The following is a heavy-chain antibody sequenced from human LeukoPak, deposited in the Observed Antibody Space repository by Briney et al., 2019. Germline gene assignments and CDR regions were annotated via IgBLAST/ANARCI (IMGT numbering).Heavy chain of an antibody. CDR3: SMLHNSGLYDFDY. CDR1: GGSISGYY. CDR2: IYYSGST. D-gene: IGHD5-12*01. V-gene: IGHV4-59*01. J-gene: IGHJ4*02. Sequence: SETLSLTCTVSGGSISGYYWSWIRQSPGKGLEWIGCIYYSGSTNYNPSLKSRVTMSVDTSKSQLSLKLSSVTAADTAVYYCSMLHNSGLYDFDYWGQGIMVTVSS.